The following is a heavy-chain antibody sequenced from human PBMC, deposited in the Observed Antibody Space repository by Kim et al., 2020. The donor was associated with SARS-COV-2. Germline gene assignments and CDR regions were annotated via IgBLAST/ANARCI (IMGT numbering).Heavy chain of an antibody. J-gene: IGHJ6*02. Sequence: KSRVTISVDTSKNQFSLKVSSVTAADTAVYYCARLVGQQSPPYYYYGMDVWGQGTTVTVSS. V-gene: IGHV4-31*02. D-gene: IGHD6-13*01. CDR3: ARLVGQQSPPYYYYGMDV.